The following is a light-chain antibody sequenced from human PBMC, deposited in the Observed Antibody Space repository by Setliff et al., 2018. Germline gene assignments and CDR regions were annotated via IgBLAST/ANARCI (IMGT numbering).Light chain of an antibody. V-gene: IGLV2-14*01. Sequence: SVLTQPASVSGYPGQSITISCAGTSSDVGAYNYVSWYQQNPGKAPKLLIYAVNNRPSGVSDRFSGSKSGNTASLTISGLQAEDEADYYCGSYARSSAPYVFGTGTKVTVL. J-gene: IGLJ1*01. CDR3: GSYARSSAPYV. CDR2: AVN. CDR1: SSDVGAYNY.